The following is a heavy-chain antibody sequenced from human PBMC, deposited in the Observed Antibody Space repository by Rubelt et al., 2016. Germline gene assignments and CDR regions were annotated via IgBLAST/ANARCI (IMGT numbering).Heavy chain of an antibody. Sequence: QVQLQESGPGLVKPSETLSLTCTVSGGSISSYYWSWIRQPPGKGLEWIGSIYYSGNTYYNPSLKSRVTISVDTSKNQFSLKLSSVTAADTAVYYCASQLERRSYYFDYWGQGTLVTVSS. CDR1: GGSISSYY. CDR2: IYYSGNT. J-gene: IGHJ4*02. V-gene: IGHV4-39*07. D-gene: IGHD1-1*01. CDR3: ASQLERRSYYFDY.